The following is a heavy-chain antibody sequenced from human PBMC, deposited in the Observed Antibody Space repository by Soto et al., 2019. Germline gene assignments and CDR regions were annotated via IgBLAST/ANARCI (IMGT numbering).Heavy chain of an antibody. D-gene: IGHD1-26*01. J-gene: IGHJ4*02. CDR1: GFIFSSHG. CDR2: IWNDGSNK. CDR3: VRDPNSGSYHDF. Sequence: QVELVESGGGVVQPGRSLRLSCAVSGFIFSSHGMHWVRQAPGKGLEWVAVIWNDGSNKYYADSVKGRFTISRDNSKNTLYMQMNSLRVEDTAVYYCVRDPNSGSYHDFWGQGTLVTVSS. V-gene: IGHV3-33*01.